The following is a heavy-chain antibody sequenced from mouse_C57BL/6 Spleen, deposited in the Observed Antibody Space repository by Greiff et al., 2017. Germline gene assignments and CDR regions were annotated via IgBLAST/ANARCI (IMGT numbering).Heavy chain of an antibody. CDR1: GYTFTSYG. CDR3: ASTVVDYFDY. Sequence: VQLQQSGAELARPGASVKLSCKASGYTFTSYGISWVKQRTGQGLEWIGEIYPRSGNTYYNEKFKGKATLTADKSSSTAYMELRSLTSEDSAVYFCASTVVDYFDYWGQGTTLTVSS. J-gene: IGHJ2*01. D-gene: IGHD1-1*01. CDR2: IYPRSGNT. V-gene: IGHV1-81*01.